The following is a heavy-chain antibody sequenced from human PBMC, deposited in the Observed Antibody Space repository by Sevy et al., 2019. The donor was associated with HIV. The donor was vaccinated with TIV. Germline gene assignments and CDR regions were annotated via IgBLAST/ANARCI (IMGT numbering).Heavy chain of an antibody. V-gene: IGHV4-30-4*02. Sequence: SETLSLTCTVSGASISSGDDYWSWIRQPTGKGLEWIGYIYYSGSTYYNPSLKSRVTISVDTSNNQFSLKVRSVTAADTAVYYCARVRGYTHVYSFDYWGQGSLVTVSS. CDR2: IYYSGST. D-gene: IGHD5-18*01. J-gene: IGHJ4*02. CDR3: ARVRGYTHVYSFDY. CDR1: GASISSGDDY.